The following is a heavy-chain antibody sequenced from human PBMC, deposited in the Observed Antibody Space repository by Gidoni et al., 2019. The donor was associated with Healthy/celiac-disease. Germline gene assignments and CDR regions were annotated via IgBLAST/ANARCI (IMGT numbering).Heavy chain of an antibody. CDR1: GFTFSSYS. CDR3: ARDEGELERRRPPVGREYYGMDV. Sequence: EVQLVESGGGLVKPGGSLRLSCAASGFTFSSYSMNWVRQAPGKGLEWVSSISSSSSYIYYADSVKGRFTISRDNAKNSLYLQMNSLRAEDTAVYYCARDEGELERRRPPVGREYYGMDVWGQGTTVTVSS. CDR2: ISSSSSYI. V-gene: IGHV3-21*01. D-gene: IGHD1-1*01. J-gene: IGHJ6*02.